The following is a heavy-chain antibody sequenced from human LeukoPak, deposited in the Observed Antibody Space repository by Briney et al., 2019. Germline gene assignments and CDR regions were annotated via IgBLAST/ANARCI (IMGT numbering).Heavy chain of an antibody. Sequence: VASVKVSCKASGYTFTGYYIHWVRQAPGQGLEWMGRINPNSGGTNYARKFQGRVTMTRDTSITTAYMELSGLRSDDTAVYSCARVSSPPQYNWFDPWGQGTLVTVSS. V-gene: IGHV1-2*06. CDR1: GYTFTGYY. CDR3: ARVSSPPQYNWFDP. CDR2: INPNSGGT. D-gene: IGHD6-6*01. J-gene: IGHJ5*02.